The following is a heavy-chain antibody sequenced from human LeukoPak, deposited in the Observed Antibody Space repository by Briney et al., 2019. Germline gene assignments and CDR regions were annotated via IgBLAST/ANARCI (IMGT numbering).Heavy chain of an antibody. CDR3: ARGFPYRTWGYPILSGYFDY. Sequence: KPSETLSLTCTVSGGSISSYYWSWIRQPPGKGLEWIGYIYYSGSTNYNPSLKSRVTISVDTSKNQFSLKLSSVTAADTAVYYCARGFPYRTWGYPILSGYFDYWGQGTLVTVSS. V-gene: IGHV4-59*01. CDR1: GGSISSYY. CDR2: IYYSGST. J-gene: IGHJ4*02. D-gene: IGHD3-16*01.